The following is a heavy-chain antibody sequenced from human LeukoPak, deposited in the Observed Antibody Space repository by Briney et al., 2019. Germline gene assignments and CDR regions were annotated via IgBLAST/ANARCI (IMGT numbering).Heavy chain of an antibody. D-gene: IGHD3-9*01. CDR1: RYTFASYA. CDR3: ARVHYDILYGYYIKQVGGYFDY. Sequence: ASVKDSCKASRYTFASYAMHAVRQAPGQRGERMGWIYAGNGDKKYSQKFQGRVTITRDTSASTAYMELSSLRSKDTAVYYCARVHYDILYGYYIKQVGGYFDYWGQGTLVTVSS. V-gene: IGHV1-3*01. CDR2: IYAGNGDK. J-gene: IGHJ4*02.